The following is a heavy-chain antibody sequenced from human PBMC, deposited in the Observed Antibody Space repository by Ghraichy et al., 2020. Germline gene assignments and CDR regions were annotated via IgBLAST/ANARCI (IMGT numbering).Heavy chain of an antibody. CDR2: IFHSGPT. J-gene: IGHJ5*02. Sequence: SETLSLTCAVSGESVSSSNWWSWVRQSPGKGLEWIGEIFHSGPTNYNPSLKSRVTMSVDKSKNQFSLKLSSVTAADTAIYYCAREWLRPDWFDPWGQGTLVTVSS. V-gene: IGHV4-4*02. CDR1: GESVSSSNW. CDR3: AREWLRPDWFDP. D-gene: IGHD3-22*01.